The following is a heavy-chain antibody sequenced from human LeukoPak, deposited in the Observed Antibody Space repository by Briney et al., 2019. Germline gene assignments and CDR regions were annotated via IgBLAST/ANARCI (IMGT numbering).Heavy chain of an antibody. D-gene: IGHD3-3*01. J-gene: IGHJ3*02. V-gene: IGHV4-38-2*02. CDR3: ARTQQTISSGYAFDI. Sequence: SETLSLTCTVSGYSISSGYYWGWIRQPPGKGLEWIGSIYHSGSTYYNPSLKSRVTISVDTSKNQFSLKLSSVTAADTAVYYCARTQQTISSGYAFDIWGQGTMVTVSS. CDR1: GYSISSGYY. CDR2: IYHSGST.